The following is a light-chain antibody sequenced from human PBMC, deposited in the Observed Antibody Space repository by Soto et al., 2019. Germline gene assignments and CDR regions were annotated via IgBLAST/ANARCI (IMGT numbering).Light chain of an antibody. Sequence: QLVLTQPSSASDSLGSSVRLTCTLSSVHGSYIIAWHQQQPGKAPRYLMMLEGSGRYNKGSGVPDLCSGSSSGADRYITISNLQSEDEADYYCETWGSTTRLFGGGTKLTVL. V-gene: IGLV4-60*03. CDR3: ETWGSTTRL. CDR1: SVHGSYI. J-gene: IGLJ2*01. CDR2: LEGSGRY.